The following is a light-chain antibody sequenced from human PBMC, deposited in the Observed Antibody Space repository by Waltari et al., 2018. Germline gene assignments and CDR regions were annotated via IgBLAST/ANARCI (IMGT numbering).Light chain of an antibody. CDR2: WAS. J-gene: IGKJ3*01. CDR1: QSVLSRSNNKNY. CDR3: QQYSITPFT. Sequence: VMTQSTDSLGVSLGESDTLNCKFSQSVLSRSNNKNYLAWFQQKPGQPPKLLIYWASTRESGVPDRFSGSGSGTDFTLTINSLQAEDVAVYYCQQYSITPFTFGPGTTVDI. V-gene: IGKV4-1*01.